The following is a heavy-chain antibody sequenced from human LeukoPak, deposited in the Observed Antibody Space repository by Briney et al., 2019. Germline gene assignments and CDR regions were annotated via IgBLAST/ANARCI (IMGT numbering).Heavy chain of an antibody. CDR1: GFTFSSYA. V-gene: IGHV3-64*01. Sequence: PGGSLRLSCAASGFTFSSYAMHWVRQAPGKGLEYVSAISSNGGSTYYANSVKGRFTISRDNSKNTLYLQMGSLRAEDMAVYYCVRGRSLWPNDAFDIWGQGTMVTVSS. CDR3: VRGRSLWPNDAFDI. J-gene: IGHJ3*02. D-gene: IGHD5-18*01. CDR2: ISSNGGST.